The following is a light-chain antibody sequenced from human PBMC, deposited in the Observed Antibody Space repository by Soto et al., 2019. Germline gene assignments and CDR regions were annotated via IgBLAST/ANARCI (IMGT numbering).Light chain of an antibody. CDR1: SSNIGAGYD. J-gene: IGLJ1*01. Sequence: QSVLTQPPSVSGAPGQRVTISCTGSSSNIGAGYDVHWYQQRPGTAPKLLIYGNSNRPSGVPDRFSGSKSGTSASLAIAGLQAEDEADYYCQSYDSSLSPYVFGTGIKLTV. V-gene: IGLV1-40*01. CDR2: GNS. CDR3: QSYDSSLSPYV.